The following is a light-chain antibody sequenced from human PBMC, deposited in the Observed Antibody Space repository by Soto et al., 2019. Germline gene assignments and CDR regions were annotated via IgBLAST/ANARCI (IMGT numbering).Light chain of an antibody. J-gene: IGKJ4*01. CDR1: QSISSW. CDR3: QQYYDTPFT. CDR2: DAS. Sequence: DIQMTQSPSSLSASVGARVTITCRASQSISSWLAWYQQKPGKAPKLLIYDASSLESGVPSRFSGSGSGTEFTLTISSLQAEDVAVYYCQQYYDTPFTFGGGTKVDIK. V-gene: IGKV1-5*01.